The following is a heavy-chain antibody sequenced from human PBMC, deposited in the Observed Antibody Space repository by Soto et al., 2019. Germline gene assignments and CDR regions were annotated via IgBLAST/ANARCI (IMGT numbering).Heavy chain of an antibody. Sequence: QVQLVESGGGVVQPGRSLRLSCAASGFTFSSYGMHWVRQAPGKGLEWVAVISYDGSNKYYADSVKGRFTISRDNSKNTLYLQMNSLRAEDTAVYYCAKPQYSSSFDYWGQGTLVTVSS. CDR3: AKPQYSSSFDY. D-gene: IGHD6-13*01. CDR1: GFTFSSYG. V-gene: IGHV3-30*18. CDR2: ISYDGSNK. J-gene: IGHJ4*02.